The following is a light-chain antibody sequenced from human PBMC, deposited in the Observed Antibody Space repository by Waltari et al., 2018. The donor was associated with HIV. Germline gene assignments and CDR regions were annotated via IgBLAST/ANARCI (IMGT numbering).Light chain of an antibody. Sequence: QSALTQPASVSGSPGQSITISCTGTSIAVGGYNYVSWYQQHQGNSPILMIYEVSHRPSGVSNRFAGSKSGNTASLTISGLQAEDEADYYCSSYTSSSTLVVFGGGTKLTVL. J-gene: IGLJ2*01. CDR3: SSYTSSSTLVV. V-gene: IGLV2-14*01. CDR1: SIAVGGYNY. CDR2: EVS.